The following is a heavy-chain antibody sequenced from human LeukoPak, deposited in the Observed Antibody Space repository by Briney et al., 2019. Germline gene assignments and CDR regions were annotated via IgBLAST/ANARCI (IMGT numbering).Heavy chain of an antibody. J-gene: IGHJ1*01. D-gene: IGHD3-22*01. CDR3: AKDRYYYGSSGYPIEYFQH. Sequence: PGRSLRLSCAASGFTFSSYGMHWVRQAPGKGLEWVAVISYDGSNKYYADSVKGRFTISRDNSKNTLYLQMNSLRAEDTAVYYCAKDRYYYGSSGYPIEYFQHWGQGTLVTVSS. V-gene: IGHV3-30*18. CDR2: ISYDGSNK. CDR1: GFTFSSYG.